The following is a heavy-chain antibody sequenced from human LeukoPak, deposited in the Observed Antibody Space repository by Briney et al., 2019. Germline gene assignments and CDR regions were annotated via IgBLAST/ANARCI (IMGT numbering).Heavy chain of an antibody. Sequence: PGASLRLSCAASGFTFSSYSMNSVRPAPGNGLEWVSSISSSSSYIYYADSVKGRFTISRDNAKNSLYLQMNSLRAEDTAVYYCARDMAVGEMATITDDDWGQGTLVTVSS. CDR2: ISSSSSYI. CDR3: ARDMAVGEMATITDDD. J-gene: IGHJ4*02. CDR1: GFTFSSYS. D-gene: IGHD5-24*01. V-gene: IGHV3-21*01.